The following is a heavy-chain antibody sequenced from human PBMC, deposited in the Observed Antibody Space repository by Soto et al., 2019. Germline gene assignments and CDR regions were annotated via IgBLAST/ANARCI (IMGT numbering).Heavy chain of an antibody. CDR3: ARALSGGQVGYYYYGMDV. Sequence: SETLSLTCAVYGGSFSGYYWSWIRQPPGKGLEWIGEINHSGSTNYNPSLKSRVTISVDTSKNQFSLKLSSVTAADTAVYYCARALSGGQVGYYYYGMDVWGQGTTVTVSS. V-gene: IGHV4-34*01. CDR1: GGSFSGYY. CDR2: INHSGST. J-gene: IGHJ6*02. D-gene: IGHD3-3*01.